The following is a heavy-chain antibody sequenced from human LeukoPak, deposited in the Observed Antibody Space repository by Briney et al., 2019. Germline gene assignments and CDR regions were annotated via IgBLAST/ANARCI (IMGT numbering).Heavy chain of an antibody. CDR3: ARGKMARGEFDY. D-gene: IGHD5-24*01. CDR1: GGSISSYY. V-gene: IGHV4-59*01. Sequence: SETLSLTCTVSGGSISSYYWSWIRRPPGKGLEWIGYIYYSGSTNYNPSLKSRVTISVDTSKNQFSLKLSSVTAADTAVYYCARGKMARGEFDYWGQGTLVTVSS. J-gene: IGHJ4*02. CDR2: IYYSGST.